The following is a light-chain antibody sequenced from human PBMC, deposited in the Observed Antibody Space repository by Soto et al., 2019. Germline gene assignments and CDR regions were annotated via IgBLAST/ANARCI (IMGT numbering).Light chain of an antibody. J-gene: IGKJ1*01. Sequence: DITMTESAASRSTSPVQSVTLTCMASQSISSYINWYQQKPGKAPNLLIYTASSLESGVPSRFSGSGSGTDFTLTITSLQPEEFATYVGQQNYSRPRTFGQGTKGEIK. CDR3: QQNYSRPRT. CDR1: QSISSY. V-gene: IGKV1-39*01. CDR2: TAS.